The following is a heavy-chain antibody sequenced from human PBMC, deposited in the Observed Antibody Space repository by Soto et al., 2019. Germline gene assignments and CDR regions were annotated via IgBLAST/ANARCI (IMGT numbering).Heavy chain of an antibody. J-gene: IGHJ6*02. D-gene: IGHD3-10*01. CDR3: ARVSIGLVRGYYYYGMDV. V-gene: IGHV4-59*01. Sequence: PSETLSLTCTVSGGSISSYYWSWIRQPPGKGLEWIGYIYYSGSTNYNPSLKSRVTISVDTSKNQFSLKLSSVTAADTAVYYCARVSIGLVRGYYYYGMDVWGQGTTVTVSS. CDR2: IYYSGST. CDR1: GGSISSYY.